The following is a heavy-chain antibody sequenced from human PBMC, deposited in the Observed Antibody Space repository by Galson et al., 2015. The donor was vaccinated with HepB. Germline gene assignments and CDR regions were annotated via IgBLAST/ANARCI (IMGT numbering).Heavy chain of an antibody. CDR2: IDWDDEK. D-gene: IGHD4-17*01. V-gene: IGHV2-70*01. J-gene: IGHJ6*02. Sequence: PALVKPTQTLTLTCTFSGFSLSTSGMSVTWIRQPPGKALEWLALIDWDDEKYYSTSLKTRLTISKDTAKNQVVLTMTNMDPVDTATYYCARGWGLYGDYATYFRYGMDVWGQGTTVTVSS. CDR1: GFSLSTSGMS. CDR3: ARGWGLYGDYATYFRYGMDV.